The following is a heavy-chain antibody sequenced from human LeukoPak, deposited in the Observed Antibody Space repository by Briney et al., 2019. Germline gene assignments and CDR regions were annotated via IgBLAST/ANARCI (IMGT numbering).Heavy chain of an antibody. J-gene: IGHJ5*02. CDR1: GYAFTTYW. Sequence: GESLKISCKGSGYAFTTYWIGWVRQMPGKGLEWMGIIYPGDSDTRYSPSFQGQVTISADKSISTAYLQWSSLKASDTAMYYCARQVLRGRHTGDWFDPWGQGTLVTVSS. D-gene: IGHD3-10*01. CDR2: IYPGDSDT. V-gene: IGHV5-51*01. CDR3: ARQVLRGRHTGDWFDP.